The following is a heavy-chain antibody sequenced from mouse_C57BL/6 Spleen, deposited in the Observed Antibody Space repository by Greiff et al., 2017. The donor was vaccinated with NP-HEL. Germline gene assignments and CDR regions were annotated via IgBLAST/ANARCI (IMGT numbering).Heavy chain of an antibody. CDR1: GFTFSDYY. J-gene: IGHJ1*03. D-gene: IGHD1-1*01. Sequence: DVRLVESEGGLVQPGSSIKLSCTASGFTFSDYYMAWVRQVPEKGLEWVANINYDGSSTYYLDSLKSRFIISRDNAKNILYLQMSSLKSEDTATYYCARGNGRWYFDVWGTGTTVTVSS. CDR2: INYDGSST. V-gene: IGHV5-16*01. CDR3: ARGNGRWYFDV.